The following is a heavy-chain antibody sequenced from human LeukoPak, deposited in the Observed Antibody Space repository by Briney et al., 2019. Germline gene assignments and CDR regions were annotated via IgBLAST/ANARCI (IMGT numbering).Heavy chain of an antibody. CDR1: GGTFSSYA. Sequence: SVKVSCKASGGTFSSYAISWVRQAPGQGLEWMGGIIPIFGTANYAQKFQGRVTITADESTSTAYMELSSLRSEDTAVYYCARGAPIWFGELWYYFDYWGQGTLVTVSS. D-gene: IGHD3-10*01. V-gene: IGHV1-69*01. CDR3: ARGAPIWFGELWYYFDY. J-gene: IGHJ4*02. CDR2: IIPIFGTA.